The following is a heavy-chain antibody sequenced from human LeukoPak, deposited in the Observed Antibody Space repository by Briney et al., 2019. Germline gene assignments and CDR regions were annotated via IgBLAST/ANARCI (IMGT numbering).Heavy chain of an antibody. CDR3: ARASPTSPYAFDI. CDR1: GGSVSSSNW. Sequence: SETLSLTCTVSGGSVSSSNWWSWVRQPPEKGLEWIGEIYVIGSTNYNPSLMSRVTISVDKSKNQFSLKLSSVTAADTAVYYCARASPTSPYAFDIWGPGTMVTVSS. J-gene: IGHJ3*02. V-gene: IGHV4-4*02. CDR2: IYVIGST.